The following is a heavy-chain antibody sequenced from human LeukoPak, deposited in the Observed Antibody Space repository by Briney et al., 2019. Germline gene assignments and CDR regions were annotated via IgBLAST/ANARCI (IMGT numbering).Heavy chain of an antibody. CDR2: MIPNSGNT. Sequence: ASVKVSCKASGYTFTSYDINWVRQATGQGLEWMGWMIPNSGNTGYAQKFQGRVTMTRDMSTSTDYMELSSLRSEDTAIYYCARDNSVGDNAWWFDPWGQGTLVTVSS. J-gene: IGHJ5*02. V-gene: IGHV1-8*01. CDR3: ARDNSVGDNAWWFDP. CDR1: GYTFTSYD. D-gene: IGHD1-26*01.